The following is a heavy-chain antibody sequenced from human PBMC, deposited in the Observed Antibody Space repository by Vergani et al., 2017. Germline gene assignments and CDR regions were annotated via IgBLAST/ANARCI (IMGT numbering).Heavy chain of an antibody. CDR3: ARSRIYYGAGSPDY. CDR2: ISISGNT. CDR1: GDSINNGSYY. Sequence: QVQLQESGPGLVKPSQTLSLTCSVSGDSINNGSYYWSWIRQPAGKGLEWIGRISISGNTDYNSSLKRRISMSVETSKNQFSLKVNSLTAADTAVYYCARSRIYYGAGSPDYWGQGTLVTVSS. D-gene: IGHD3-10*01. J-gene: IGHJ4*02. V-gene: IGHV4-61*02.